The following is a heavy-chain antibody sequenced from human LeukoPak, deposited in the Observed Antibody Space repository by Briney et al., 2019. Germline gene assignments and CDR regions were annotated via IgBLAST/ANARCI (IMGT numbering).Heavy chain of an antibody. CDR1: GYSFTNYW. Sequence: GESLKISCKGSGYSFTNYWIGWVRQMPGKGLEYMCLIHPADSDTRFSPSFQGQVTISADKSISTAYLQWSSLKASDTAMYYCARRDSSSWYYYFDYWGQGTLVTVSS. CDR3: ARRDSSSWYYYFDY. J-gene: IGHJ4*02. V-gene: IGHV5-51*01. CDR2: IHPADSDT. D-gene: IGHD6-13*01.